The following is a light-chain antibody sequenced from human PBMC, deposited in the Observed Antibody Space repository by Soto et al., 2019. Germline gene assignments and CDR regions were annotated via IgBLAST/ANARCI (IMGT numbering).Light chain of an antibody. J-gene: IGLJ1*01. CDR2: DDS. V-gene: IGLV2-14*01. Sequence: QSVLTQPASVSGSPGQSITISCTGSSSDVGGNKYVSWYQQYPGKAPKLMICDDSNRPSGVSNRFSGSKSGNTASLTISGLQAEDEADYYCSAFTGTTYGFGTGTKVTVL. CDR3: SAFTGTTYG. CDR1: SSDVGGNKY.